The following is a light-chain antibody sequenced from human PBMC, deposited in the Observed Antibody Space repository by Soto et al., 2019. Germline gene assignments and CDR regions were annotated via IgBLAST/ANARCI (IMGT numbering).Light chain of an antibody. CDR3: QQYGSSPPT. Sequence: EIVLTQSPATLSLSPGERATLSCRASQTVRNNLAWYQQRPGQAPRLLIYDASSRATGIPDRFSGSGSGTDFTLTINRLEPEDFALYYCQQYGSSPPTFGQGTKVDIK. CDR2: DAS. J-gene: IGKJ1*01. CDR1: QTVRNN. V-gene: IGKV3-20*01.